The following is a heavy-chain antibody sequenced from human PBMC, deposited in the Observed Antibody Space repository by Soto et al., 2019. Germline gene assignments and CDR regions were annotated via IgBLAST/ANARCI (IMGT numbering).Heavy chain of an antibody. CDR3: TRGVGAPNYFDY. D-gene: IGHD4-17*01. Sequence: QVQLVQSGAEVKKPGASVKVSCKASGYSFSDYYIHWVRQAPGQGLEWTAWINPKNRGTNYAQNFQGRVTVTSDPSISTVYMEVSGLTSDDTAVFFCTRGVGAPNYFDYWGQGTLVTVSS. CDR2: INPKNRGT. J-gene: IGHJ4*02. V-gene: IGHV1-2*02. CDR1: GYSFSDYY.